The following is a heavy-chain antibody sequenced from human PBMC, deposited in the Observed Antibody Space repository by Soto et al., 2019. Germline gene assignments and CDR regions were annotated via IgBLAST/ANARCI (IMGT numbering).Heavy chain of an antibody. CDR3: ARERGPNTPDY. Sequence: EVQVVESGGGLVQPGGSLRLSCAVSGFTFSNYWMTWVRQAPGKGLEWVAYMNQDGSQIYYVDSLRGRFTISRDNAKNSLYLKMSSLRVDDTAVYYCARERGPNTPDYWGQGTLVTVSS. CDR2: MNQDGSQI. J-gene: IGHJ4*02. V-gene: IGHV3-7*01. D-gene: IGHD2-2*02. CDR1: GFTFSNYW.